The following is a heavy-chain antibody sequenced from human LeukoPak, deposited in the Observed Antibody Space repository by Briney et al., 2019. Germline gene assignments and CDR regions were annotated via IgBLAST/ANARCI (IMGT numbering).Heavy chain of an antibody. Sequence: GGSLRLSCAASGFVFKDYHVHWVRQAPGKGLEWVASVSSTGGYIYYAESLRGRFTISRDNANNSLSLQMNSLRAEDTAVYYCAKDLYYGSGRGDAFDFWGQGTMVTVSS. CDR2: VSSTGGYI. D-gene: IGHD3-10*01. V-gene: IGHV3-21*04. J-gene: IGHJ3*01. CDR3: AKDLYYGSGRGDAFDF. CDR1: GFVFKDYH.